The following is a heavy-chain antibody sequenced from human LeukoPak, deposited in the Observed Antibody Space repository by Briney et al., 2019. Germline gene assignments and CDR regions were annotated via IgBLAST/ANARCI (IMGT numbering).Heavy chain of an antibody. CDR1: GGSISSYY. V-gene: IGHV4-59*01. Sequence: SETLSLTCTVSGGSISSYYWSWIRQPPGKGLEWIGYIYYSGSTNYNPSLKSRVTISVDTSKNQFSLKLSSVTAADTAVYYCARGVLWFGELPPPNWFDPWGQGTLVTVSS. D-gene: IGHD3-10*01. CDR3: ARGVLWFGELPPPNWFDP. J-gene: IGHJ5*02. CDR2: IYYSGST.